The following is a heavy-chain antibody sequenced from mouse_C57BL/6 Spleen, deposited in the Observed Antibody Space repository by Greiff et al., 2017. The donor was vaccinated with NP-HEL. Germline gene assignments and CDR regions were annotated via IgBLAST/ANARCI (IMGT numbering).Heavy chain of an antibody. CDR3: ARDRGKRYFDV. CDR2: ISDGGSYT. Sequence: EVKVVESGGGLVKPGGSLKLSCAASGFTFSSYAMSWVRQTPEKRLEWVATISDGGSYTYYPDNVKGRFTISRDNAKNNLYLQMSHLKSEDTAMYYCARDRGKRYFDVWGTGTTVTVSS. J-gene: IGHJ1*03. D-gene: IGHD2-1*01. V-gene: IGHV5-4*01. CDR1: GFTFSSYA.